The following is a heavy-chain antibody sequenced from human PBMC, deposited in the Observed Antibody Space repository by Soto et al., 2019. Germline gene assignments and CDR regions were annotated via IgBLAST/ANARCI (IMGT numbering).Heavy chain of an antibody. J-gene: IGHJ5*02. CDR1: GYTFTSYA. V-gene: IGHV1-3*01. CDR3: ARDWGTTTVSLNWFDP. D-gene: IGHD4-17*01. Sequence: GASVKVSCTASGYTFTSYAMHWVRQAPGQRLEWMGWINAGNGNTKYSQKFQGRVTITRDTSASTAYMELSSLRSEDTAVYYCARDWGTTTVSLNWFDPWGQGTLVTVSS. CDR2: INAGNGNT.